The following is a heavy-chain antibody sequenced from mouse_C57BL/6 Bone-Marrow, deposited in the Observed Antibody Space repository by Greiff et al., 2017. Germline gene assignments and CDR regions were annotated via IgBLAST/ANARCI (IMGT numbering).Heavy chain of an antibody. D-gene: IGHD6-1*01. CDR3: ARPLAKGNAMDY. CDR1: GFTFSSYG. V-gene: IGHV5-6*01. J-gene: IGHJ4*01. CDR2: ISSGGSYT. Sequence: EVQLVESGGDLVKPGGSLKLSCAASGFTFSSYGMSWVRQTPDKRLEWVATISSGGSYTYYPDSVKGRFTISRDNAKNTLYLQMSSLKSEDTAMYCCARPLAKGNAMDYWGQGTSVTVSS.